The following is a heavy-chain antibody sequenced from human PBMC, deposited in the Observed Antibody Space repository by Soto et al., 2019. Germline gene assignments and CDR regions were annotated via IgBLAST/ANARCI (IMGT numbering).Heavy chain of an antibody. Sequence: GGSLRLSCAASGFTFSSYSMNWVRQAPGKGLEWVSSISSSSSSYIYYADSVKGRFTISRDNAKNSLYLQMNSLRAEDTAVYYCARGGQYTFRTPLSFDYWGQGTLVTVSS. V-gene: IGHV3-21*01. CDR1: GFTFSSYS. CDR2: ISSSSSSYI. J-gene: IGHJ4*02. D-gene: IGHD6-6*01. CDR3: ARGGQYTFRTPLSFDY.